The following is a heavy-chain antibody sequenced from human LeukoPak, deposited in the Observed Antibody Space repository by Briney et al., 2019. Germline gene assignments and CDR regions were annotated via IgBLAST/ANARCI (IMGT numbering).Heavy chain of an antibody. CDR1: GFTFSSYD. CDR2: IGTAGDT. D-gene: IGHD5-12*01. J-gene: IGHJ4*02. V-gene: IGHV3-13*04. Sequence: GGSLRLSCAASGFTFSSYDMHWVRQATGKGLEWVSAIGTAGDTYYPGSVKGRFTISRENAKNSLYLQMNSLRAGDTAVYYCARAQSDSGSTGSDYWGQGTLVTVSS. CDR3: ARAQSDSGSTGSDY.